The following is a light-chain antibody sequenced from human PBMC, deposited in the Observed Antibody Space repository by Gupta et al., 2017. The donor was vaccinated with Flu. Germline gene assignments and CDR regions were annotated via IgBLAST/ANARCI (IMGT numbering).Light chain of an antibody. CDR3: QQRSNWPYT. Sequence: EIVLTQSPATLSLSPGERATLSCRASQTVNTFLAWYQQKPGQAPRLLIHDASNRATGIPARFSGSGSGTDFTLTISSLEPEDFAVYYCQQRSNWPYTFGQGTKLEIK. V-gene: IGKV3-11*01. CDR2: DAS. J-gene: IGKJ2*01. CDR1: QTVNTF.